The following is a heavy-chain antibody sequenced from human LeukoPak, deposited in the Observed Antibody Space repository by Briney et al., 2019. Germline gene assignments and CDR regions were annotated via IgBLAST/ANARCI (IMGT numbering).Heavy chain of an antibody. CDR2: IRSKANTYAT. Sequence: GGSLRLSCAASGFSFSGSAMHWVRQASGKGLEWVGRIRSKANTYATAYAASVRGRFTISRDDSKSTAYLQMNGLKPEDTAVYYCTSSTLPYCSGGRGHSDYFYYGMDVWGQGTTVTVSS. CDR3: TSSTLPYCSGGRGHSDYFYYGMDV. J-gene: IGHJ6*02. CDR1: GFSFSGSA. V-gene: IGHV3-73*01. D-gene: IGHD2-15*01.